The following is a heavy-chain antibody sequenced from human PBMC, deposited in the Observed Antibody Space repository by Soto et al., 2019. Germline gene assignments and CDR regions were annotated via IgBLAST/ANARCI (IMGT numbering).Heavy chain of an antibody. V-gene: IGHV3-21*01. Sequence: EVQLVESGGGLVKPGGSLRLSCAASGFTFSSYSMNWVRQAPGKGLEWVSSISSSSSYIYYADSVKGRFTISRDNAKNSLYLQMNSLRAEDTAVYYWASQGYCSGGSCYSVHWFDPWGQGTLVTVSS. D-gene: IGHD2-15*01. CDR3: ASQGYCSGGSCYSVHWFDP. J-gene: IGHJ5*02. CDR2: ISSSSSYI. CDR1: GFTFSSYS.